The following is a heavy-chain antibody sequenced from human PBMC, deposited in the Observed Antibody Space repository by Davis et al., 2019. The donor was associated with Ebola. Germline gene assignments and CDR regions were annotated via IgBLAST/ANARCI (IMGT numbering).Heavy chain of an antibody. J-gene: IGHJ2*01. V-gene: IGHV1-69*05. CDR1: GGTFVSFG. CDR2: IIPMFRSP. D-gene: IGHD3-10*01. Sequence: SVKVSCKASGGTFVSFGVSWMRQAPGRGLEWMGGIIPMFRSPNYAQKFQDRVTMTTDTSTNTAYMELRSLRSDDTAVYYCARVAYGSRAVPRTARPPTSSWYFDLWGRGTLVTVSS. CDR3: ARVAYGSRAVPRTARPPTSSWYFDL.